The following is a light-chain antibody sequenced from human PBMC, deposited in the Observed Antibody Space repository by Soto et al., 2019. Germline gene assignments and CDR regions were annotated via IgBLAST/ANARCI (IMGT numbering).Light chain of an antibody. Sequence: QSALTQPASVSGSPGQSITISCTGTSSDVGAYNYVSWYQQSPGKAPKLMIYEVSNRPSGVSNRFSGSKSGSTASLTISGLQPEDEADYYCSSYTRNTTYVFGTGTKLTVL. CDR2: EVS. CDR1: SSDVGAYNY. J-gene: IGLJ1*01. V-gene: IGLV2-14*01. CDR3: SSYTRNTTYV.